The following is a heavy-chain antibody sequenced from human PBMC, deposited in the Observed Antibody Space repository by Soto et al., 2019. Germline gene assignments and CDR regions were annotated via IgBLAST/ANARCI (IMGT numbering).Heavy chain of an antibody. J-gene: IGHJ4*02. CDR3: ARDIYGSGSYYP. D-gene: IGHD3-10*01. CDR2: IYYSGST. V-gene: IGHV4-59*01. Sequence: PSETLSLTCTVSGGSISSYYWSWIRQPPGKGLEWIGYIYYSGSTNYNPSQKSRVTISVDTSKNHFSLKLSFVTAADTAVYYCARDIYGSGSYYPWGQGTLVTVS. CDR1: GGSISSYY.